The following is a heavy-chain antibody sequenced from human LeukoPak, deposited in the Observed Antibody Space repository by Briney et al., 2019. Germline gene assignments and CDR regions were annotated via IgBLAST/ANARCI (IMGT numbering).Heavy chain of an antibody. CDR3: ARIYPSAV. V-gene: IGHV4-59*08. D-gene: IGHD6-19*01. Sequence: SETLSLTCTVSGGSISSYYWSWIRQPPGKGLEWIGYIYYSGSTNYTPPLKSRVTISVDTSKNQFSLKLSSVTAADTAVYYCARIYPSAVWGQGTLVTVSS. CDR1: GGSISSYY. J-gene: IGHJ4*02. CDR2: IYYSGST.